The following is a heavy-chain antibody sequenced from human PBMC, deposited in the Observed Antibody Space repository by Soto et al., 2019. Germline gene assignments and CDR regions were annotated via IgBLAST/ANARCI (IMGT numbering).Heavy chain of an antibody. CDR3: ASGTPRYCSSTSCPLGYYYGMDV. CDR1: GGTFSSYA. D-gene: IGHD2-2*01. CDR2: IIPIFGTA. Sequence: ASVKVSCKASGGTFSSYAISWVRQAPGQGLKWMGGIIPIFGTANYAQKFQGRVTITADESTSTAYMELSSLRSEDTAVYYCASGTPRYCSSTSCPLGYYYGMDVWGQGTTVTVSS. V-gene: IGHV1-69*13. J-gene: IGHJ6*02.